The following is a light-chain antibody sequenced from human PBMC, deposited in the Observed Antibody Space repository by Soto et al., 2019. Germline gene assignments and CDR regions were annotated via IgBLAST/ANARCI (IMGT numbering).Light chain of an antibody. CDR1: QSISSW. CDR3: QQYNSYQYT. J-gene: IGKJ2*01. Sequence: DIQMTQSPSTLSASVGDRVTITCRASQSISSWLAWYLQKPGKAPKLLIYKASSLEGGIPSRFSGSGSETEFTLTISSLQPEDFATYYCQQYNSYQYTFGQGTKLEIK. CDR2: KAS. V-gene: IGKV1-5*03.